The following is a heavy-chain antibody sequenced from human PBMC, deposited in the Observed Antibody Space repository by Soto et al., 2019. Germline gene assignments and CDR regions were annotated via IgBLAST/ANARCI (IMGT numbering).Heavy chain of an antibody. Sequence: GSLRLSCAASGFTFSSYAMSWVRQAPGKGLEWVSAISGSGGSTYYADSVKGRFTISRDNSKNTLYLQMNSLRAEDTAVYYCAKDLGHDYGGASYSDYWGQGTLVTVSS. D-gene: IGHD4-17*01. CDR3: AKDLGHDYGGASYSDY. J-gene: IGHJ4*02. CDR2: ISGSGGST. CDR1: GFTFSSYA. V-gene: IGHV3-23*01.